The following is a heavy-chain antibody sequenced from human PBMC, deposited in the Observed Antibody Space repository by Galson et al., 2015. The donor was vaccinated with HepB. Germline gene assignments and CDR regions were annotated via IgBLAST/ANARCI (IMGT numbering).Heavy chain of an antibody. D-gene: IGHD3-3*01. Sequence: SLRLSCAASGFTFSSYAMSWVRQAPGKGLEWVPAISGSGGSTYYADSVKGRFTISRDNSKNTLYLQMNSLRAEDTAVYYCAKDYDFWSGYYYYWGQGTLVTVSS. J-gene: IGHJ4*02. CDR3: AKDYDFWSGYYYY. CDR2: ISGSGGST. V-gene: IGHV3-23*01. CDR1: GFTFSSYA.